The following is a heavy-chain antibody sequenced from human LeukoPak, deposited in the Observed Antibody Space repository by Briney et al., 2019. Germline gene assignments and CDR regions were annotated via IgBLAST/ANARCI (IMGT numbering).Heavy chain of an antibody. Sequence: GGSLRLSCAASGFTFSSYAMSWVRQAPGKGLEWVAVIWYDGSNKYYADSVKGRFTISRDNSKNTLYLQMNSLRAEDTAVYYCALSPGGYSNYLVYWGQGTLVTVSS. CDR1: GFTFSSYA. V-gene: IGHV3-33*08. CDR2: IWYDGSNK. CDR3: ALSPGGYSNYLVY. D-gene: IGHD4-4*01. J-gene: IGHJ4*02.